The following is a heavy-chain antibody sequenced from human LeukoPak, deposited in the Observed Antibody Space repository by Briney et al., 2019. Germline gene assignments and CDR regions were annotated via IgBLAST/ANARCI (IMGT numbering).Heavy chain of an antibody. CDR2: ISCSGSTI. J-gene: IGHJ3*02. Sequence: GGSLRLSCAASGFTFSDYYMSWIRQAPGKGLEWVSYISCSGSTIYYADSVKGRFTISRDNAKNSLYLQMNGLRAEDTAVYYCARVLEGATDFDIWGQGTMVTVSS. D-gene: IGHD1-26*01. V-gene: IGHV3-11*01. CDR3: ARVLEGATDFDI. CDR1: GFTFSDYY.